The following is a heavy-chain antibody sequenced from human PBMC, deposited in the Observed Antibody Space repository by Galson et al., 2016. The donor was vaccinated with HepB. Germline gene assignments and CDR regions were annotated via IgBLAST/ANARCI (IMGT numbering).Heavy chain of an antibody. J-gene: IGHJ6*02. D-gene: IGHD4/OR15-4a*01. CDR2: FGPENGEI. CDR3: ATASNDANSGLHYYFHGMDV. V-gene: IGHV1-24*01. Sequence: SCKVSGDRITNVDMFWVRQASGKGPEWMGGFGPENGEIIYAQQFQGRVTMTEDTSTDTAYMEMSSLRSEDTAVYYCATASNDANSGLHYYFHGMDVWGQGTTVTVSS. CDR1: GDRITNVD.